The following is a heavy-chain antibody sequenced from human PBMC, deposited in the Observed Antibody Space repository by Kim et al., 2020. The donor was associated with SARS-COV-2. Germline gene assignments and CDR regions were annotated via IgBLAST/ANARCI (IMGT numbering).Heavy chain of an antibody. J-gene: IGHJ4*02. D-gene: IGHD6-13*01. CDR3: ARDRAVYSSSWTPDY. V-gene: IGHV3-7*01. Sequence: GGSLRLSCAASGFTFSSYWMSWVRQAPGKGLEWVANIKQDGSEKYYVDSVKGRFTISRDNAKNSLYLQMNSLRAEDTAVYYCARDRAVYSSSWTPDYWGQGTLVTVSS. CDR1: GFTFSSYW. CDR2: IKQDGSEK.